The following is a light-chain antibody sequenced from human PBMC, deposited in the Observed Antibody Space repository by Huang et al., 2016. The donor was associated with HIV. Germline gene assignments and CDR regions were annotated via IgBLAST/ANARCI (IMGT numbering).Light chain of an antibody. CDR3: QQYNNWLGT. CDR1: QSVSSN. Sequence: EIVMTQSPATLSVSPGERATLSCRASQSVSSNLAWYQQKPGQAPRLLIYGASTRATGIPARFSGSGSGTDFTLTISSLQSEDFAVYYCQQYNNWLGTFGQGTKLEIK. V-gene: IGKV3-15*01. J-gene: IGKJ2*01. CDR2: GAS.